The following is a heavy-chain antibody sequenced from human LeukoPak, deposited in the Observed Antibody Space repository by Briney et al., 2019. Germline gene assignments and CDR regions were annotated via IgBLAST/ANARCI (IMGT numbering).Heavy chain of an antibody. V-gene: IGHV3-11*01. Sequence: GGSLRLSCAASGFTFSDYYMSWMRQAPGKGLEWVSYISSSGKAIYYADSVKGRFTISRDNAKNSLYLQMNSLRAEDTAVYYCARDQYYYDSSAPPLYWGQGTLVTVSS. CDR3: ARDQYYYDSSAPPLY. D-gene: IGHD3-22*01. CDR1: GFTFSDYY. J-gene: IGHJ4*02. CDR2: ISSSGKAI.